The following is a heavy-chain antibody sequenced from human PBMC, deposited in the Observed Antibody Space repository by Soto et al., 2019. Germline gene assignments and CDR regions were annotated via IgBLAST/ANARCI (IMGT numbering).Heavy chain of an antibody. D-gene: IGHD2-15*01. CDR2: ISGSGGST. Sequence: GGSLRLSCAASGFTFSSYAISWVRQAPGKELEWVSAISGSGGSTYYADSVKGRFTISRDNSKNTLYLQMNSLRAEDTAVYYCAKSAVGYCSGGSCYSEYYYGMDVWGQGTTVTVSS. J-gene: IGHJ6*02. V-gene: IGHV3-23*01. CDR1: GFTFSSYA. CDR3: AKSAVGYCSGGSCYSEYYYGMDV.